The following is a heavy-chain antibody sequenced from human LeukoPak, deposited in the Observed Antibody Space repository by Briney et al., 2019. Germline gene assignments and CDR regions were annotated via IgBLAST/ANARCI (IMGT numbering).Heavy chain of an antibody. V-gene: IGHV3-23*01. CDR3: AKDNGYYTSTSCFLEY. CDR1: GFTFNSYA. Sequence: GGSLRLSCVASGFTFNSYAMSWVRQALGKGLEWVSAISGSGGSTYYADYVKGRFTISRDNSKSTLYLQMNSLGAEDTALYYCAKDNGYYTSTSCFLEYWGQGTLVTVSS. D-gene: IGHD2-2*03. CDR2: ISGSGGST. J-gene: IGHJ4*02.